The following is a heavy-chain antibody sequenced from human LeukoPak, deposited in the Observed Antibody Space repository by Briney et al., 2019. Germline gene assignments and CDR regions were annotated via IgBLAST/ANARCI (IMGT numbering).Heavy chain of an antibody. D-gene: IGHD2-2*01. Sequence: SETLSLTCAVYGGSFSGYYWSWIRQPPGKGLEWIGEINHSGSTNYNPSLKSRVTISVDTSKNQFSLKLSSVTAADTAVYYCARAKKYQQNNWFDPWGQGTLVTVSS. CDR2: INHSGST. J-gene: IGHJ5*02. CDR3: ARAKKYQQNNWFDP. CDR1: GGSFSGYY. V-gene: IGHV4-34*01.